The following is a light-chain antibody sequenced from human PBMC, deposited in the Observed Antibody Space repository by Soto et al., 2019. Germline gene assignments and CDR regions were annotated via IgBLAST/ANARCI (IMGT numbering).Light chain of an antibody. CDR3: RQGYSTPRS. CDR1: QSIITY. Sequence: DLQMTQSPSSLSASVGDRVTITCRASQSIITYLNWYHQKPGKAPKLLIDAASSLQSGVPSRFSGSGSGTDFTLTISSLQPEDFAPYYCRQGYSTPRSFGQGTKVDIK. V-gene: IGKV1-39*01. J-gene: IGKJ1*01. CDR2: AAS.